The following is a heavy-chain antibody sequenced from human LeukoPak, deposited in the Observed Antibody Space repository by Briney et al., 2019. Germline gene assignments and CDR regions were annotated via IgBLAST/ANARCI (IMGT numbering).Heavy chain of an antibody. J-gene: IGHJ4*02. CDR3: ARHFAYSSASYFDY. V-gene: IGHV4-59*08. Sequence: SEPLSLTCSVSGGSVGNYYWSWIRQPPGKGLEWIGYVYYTGSTNYNPSLKSRVTMFEDKSKNQLSLRLYSVTVADTAVYYCARHFAYSSASYFDYWGQGSLVSVSS. CDR2: VYYTGST. CDR1: GGSVGNYY. D-gene: IGHD6-6*01.